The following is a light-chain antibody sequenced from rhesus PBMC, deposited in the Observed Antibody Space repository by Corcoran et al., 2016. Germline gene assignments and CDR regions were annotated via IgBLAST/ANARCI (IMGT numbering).Light chain of an antibody. Sequence: DIQMTQSPSSLSVSVGDTVTITCRASQGISSYLNWFQQKQGKAPKFLIYAATSLESGVPSRISGSGSGTDFTLTISSLQPEDFAACYCLQHNSYPYTFGQGTKVEI. V-gene: IGKV1-28*03. CDR1: QGISSY. CDR3: LQHNSYPYT. CDR2: AAT. J-gene: IGKJ2*01.